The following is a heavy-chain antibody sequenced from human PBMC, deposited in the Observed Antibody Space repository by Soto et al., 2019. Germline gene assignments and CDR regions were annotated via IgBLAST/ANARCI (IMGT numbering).Heavy chain of an antibody. Sequence: PGGSLRLSCAASGFIASNYAMSWVRQAPGKGLEWVSGFSGSGGAMFYADSVKGRFTLSRDSSKNTVYLHLNRLRVEDTAVYYCAKAGGDYWGQGTRVTVSS. CDR1: GFIASNYA. J-gene: IGHJ4*02. CDR2: FSGSGGAM. V-gene: IGHV3-23*01. D-gene: IGHD3-10*01. CDR3: AKAGGDY.